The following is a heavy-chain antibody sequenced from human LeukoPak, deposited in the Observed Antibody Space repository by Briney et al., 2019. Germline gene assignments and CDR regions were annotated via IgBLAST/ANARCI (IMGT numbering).Heavy chain of an antibody. Sequence: GGSLRLSCAASGVTFSSYAMSWVRQAPGKGLEWVSGISGSGDSKYYADSVKGRFTISRDNAKNSLYLQMNSRRAEDTAVYYCARGTHDWGWGVDRIDYWGQGTLVTVSS. J-gene: IGHJ4*02. CDR2: ISGSGDSK. CDR1: GVTFSSYA. D-gene: IGHD7-27*01. V-gene: IGHV3-23*01. CDR3: ARGTHDWGWGVDRIDY.